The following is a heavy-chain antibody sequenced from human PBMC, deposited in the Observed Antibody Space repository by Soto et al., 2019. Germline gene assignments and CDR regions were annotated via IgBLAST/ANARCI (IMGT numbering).Heavy chain of an antibody. CDR2: INHSGST. D-gene: IGHD6-13*01. Sequence: SETPSISCAVYGGSFSGYYWSWIRQPPGKGLEWIGEINHSGSTNYNPSLKSRVTISVDTSKNQFSLKLSSVTAADTAVYYCARGSSWYLDWFDPWGQGTLVTVSS. V-gene: IGHV4-34*01. J-gene: IGHJ5*02. CDR1: GGSFSGYY. CDR3: ARGSSWYLDWFDP.